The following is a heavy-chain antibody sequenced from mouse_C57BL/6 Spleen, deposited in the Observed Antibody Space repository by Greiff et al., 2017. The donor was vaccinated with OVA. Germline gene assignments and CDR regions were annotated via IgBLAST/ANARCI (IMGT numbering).Heavy chain of an antibody. D-gene: IGHD2-1*01. CDR3: ASEGNYGY. Sequence: QVQLQQPGAELVRPGTSVKLSCKASGYTFTSYWMHWVKQRPGQGLEWIGVIDPSDSYTNYNQKFKGKATLTVDTSSSTAYMQLSSLTSEDSAVYYCASEGNYGYWGQGTTLTVSS. CDR2: IDPSDSYT. J-gene: IGHJ2*01. CDR1: GYTFTSYW. V-gene: IGHV1-59*01.